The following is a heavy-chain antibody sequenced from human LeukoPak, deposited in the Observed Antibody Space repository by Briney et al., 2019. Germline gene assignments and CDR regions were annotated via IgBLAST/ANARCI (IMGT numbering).Heavy chain of an antibody. V-gene: IGHV5-51*01. Sequence: GESLKISCKGSGYTFTSYWIGWVRQMPGKGLEWMGTIHPGDSATRYSPSFQGQVTISADKSISTAYLQWSSLKASDTAMYYCARQVGATLYFDYWGQGTLVTVSS. CDR3: ARQVGATLYFDY. J-gene: IGHJ4*02. CDR2: IHPGDSAT. CDR1: GYTFTSYW. D-gene: IGHD1-26*01.